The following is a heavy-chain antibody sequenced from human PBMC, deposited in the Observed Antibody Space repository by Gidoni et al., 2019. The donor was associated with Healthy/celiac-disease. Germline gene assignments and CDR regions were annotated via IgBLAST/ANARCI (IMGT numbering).Heavy chain of an antibody. V-gene: IGHV3-73*02. CDR1: GFTFSGSA. D-gene: IGHD2-2*01. Sequence: EVQLVESGGGLVQPGGSLKLSCAASGFTFSGSAMHWVRQASGKGLEWVGRIRSKANSYATAYAASVKGRFTISRDDSKNTAYLQMNSLKTEDTAVYYCTRAVDCSSTSCPYYYGMDVWGQGTTVTVSS. J-gene: IGHJ6*02. CDR2: IRSKANSYAT. CDR3: TRAVDCSSTSCPYYYGMDV.